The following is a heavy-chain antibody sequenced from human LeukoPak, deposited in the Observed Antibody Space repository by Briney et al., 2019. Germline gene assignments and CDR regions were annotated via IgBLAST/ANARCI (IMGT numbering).Heavy chain of an antibody. V-gene: IGHV3-7*01. CDR1: RFTFSRYW. D-gene: IGHD2-8*02. J-gene: IGHJ4*02. CDR3: ARDPSLVAPPN. Sequence: GGSLRLSCAASRFTFSRYWMSWVRQAPGKGREWVANIKQDGSEKYYVDSVKGRFTISRDNAKNSLYLQMNSLRVEDTAVYYCARDPSLVAPPNWGQGTLVTVSS. CDR2: IKQDGSEK.